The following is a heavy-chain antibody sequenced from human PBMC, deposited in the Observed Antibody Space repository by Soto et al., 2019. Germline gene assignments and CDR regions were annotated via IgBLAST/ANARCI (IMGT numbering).Heavy chain of an antibody. CDR2: MNPNSGNT. CDR1: GYTFTSYD. Sequence: ASVKVSCKASGYTFTSYDINWVRQATGQGLEWMGWMNPNSGNTGYAQKFQGRVTMTRNTSISTAYMELNSLRSEDTAVYYCASLPRSGYYDSSGYRHDDYWGQRTLVTVSS. V-gene: IGHV1-8*01. CDR3: ASLPRSGYYDSSGYRHDDY. J-gene: IGHJ4*02. D-gene: IGHD3-22*01.